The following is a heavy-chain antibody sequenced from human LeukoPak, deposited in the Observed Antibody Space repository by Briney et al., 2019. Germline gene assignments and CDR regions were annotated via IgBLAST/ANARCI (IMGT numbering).Heavy chain of an antibody. CDR3: ATDSSSRIQLWTPLKY. J-gene: IGHJ4*02. CDR1: GFTFGSYA. Sequence: SGGSLRLSCAASGFTFGSYAMNWVRQAPGKGLEWVAVISSDGSNKFYVDSVKGRFTISRDNPKNTLYLQMNSLRPEDTAVYYCATDSSSRIQLWTPLKYWGQGTLVTVSS. D-gene: IGHD5-18*01. CDR2: ISSDGSNK. V-gene: IGHV3-30*03.